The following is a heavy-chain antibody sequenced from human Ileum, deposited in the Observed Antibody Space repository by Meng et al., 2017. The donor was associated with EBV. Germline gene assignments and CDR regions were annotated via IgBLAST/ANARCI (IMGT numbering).Heavy chain of an antibody. J-gene: IGHJ4*02. D-gene: IGHD2-2*01. Sequence: EGHLSEDGGGVVQPGGSLRLSCAASGFNFNIYAINWVRQAPGRGLEWVSGITASGGTSSYADPVKGRFSISRDNSANTVYLQMNSLRAEDTAVYFCSNLPYTYWGQGTLVTVSS. CDR1: GFNFNIYA. V-gene: IGHV3-23*01. CDR3: SNLPYTY. CDR2: ITASGGTS.